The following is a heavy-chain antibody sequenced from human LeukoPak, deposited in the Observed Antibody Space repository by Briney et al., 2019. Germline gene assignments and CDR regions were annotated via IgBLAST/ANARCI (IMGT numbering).Heavy chain of an antibody. CDR3: VRHDGRGGATMGALDS. D-gene: IGHD5-12*01. V-gene: IGHV4-39*01. CDR1: AASISSSSHH. J-gene: IGHJ4*02. Sequence: SETLSLTCTISAASISSSSHHWGWIRQSPGKGLEWIGSIYYGQAIYYNPSLNSRVTISVLTSKDQFTLQLNSVTAADTAVYYCVRHDGRGGATMGALDSWGQGSLVTVSS. CDR2: IYYGQAI.